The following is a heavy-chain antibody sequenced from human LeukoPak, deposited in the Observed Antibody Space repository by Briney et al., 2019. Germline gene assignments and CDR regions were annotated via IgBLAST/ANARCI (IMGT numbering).Heavy chain of an antibody. CDR2: VSASGIT. J-gene: IGHJ6*02. Sequence: PSETLSLTCTVSGDSIRNYFWSWIRQPAGKGLEWIGRVSASGITNYNPSLKSRVTMSVDTSTNQFSLSLVSVTAADTVVYDCARGPYDAGRYRNYYGLDVWGQGTTVSVSS. CDR1: GDSIRNYF. V-gene: IGHV4-4*07. CDR3: ARGPYDAGRYRNYYGLDV. D-gene: IGHD6-19*01.